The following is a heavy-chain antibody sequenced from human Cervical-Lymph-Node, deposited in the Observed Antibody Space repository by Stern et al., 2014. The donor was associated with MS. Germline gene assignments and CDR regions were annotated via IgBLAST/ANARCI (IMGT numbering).Heavy chain of an antibody. V-gene: IGHV3-74*03. D-gene: IGHD7-27*01. CDR1: GFSFKDYW. CDR3: ARELGVLDYYYGLDV. CDR2: ISSDGTST. Sequence: EVQLVESGGGLVQPGGSLRLSCAASGFSFKDYWLHWVRQAPGKGLVWVSRISSDGTSTTYADSVKGRFTISRDNAKKTLFLQMNNLRAEDTAVYYCARELGVLDYYYGLDVWGQGTLVTVSS. J-gene: IGHJ6*02.